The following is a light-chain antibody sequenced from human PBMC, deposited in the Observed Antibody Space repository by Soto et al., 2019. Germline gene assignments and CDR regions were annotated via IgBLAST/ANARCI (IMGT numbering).Light chain of an antibody. V-gene: IGLV2-23*02. Sequence: QSALTQPASGSGSPGQSITISCSGTSSDVGTYNLVSWYQQYPGKAPRLMIYEVTKRPSGVSNRFSGSKSGNTASLTISGLQPEDEADYYCCSYAGSSSSIFGTGTKVTVL. CDR1: SSDVGTYNL. J-gene: IGLJ1*01. CDR2: EVT. CDR3: CSYAGSSSSI.